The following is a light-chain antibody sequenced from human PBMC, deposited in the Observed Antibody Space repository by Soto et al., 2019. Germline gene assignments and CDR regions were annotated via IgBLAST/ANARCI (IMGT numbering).Light chain of an antibody. V-gene: IGLV1-40*01. CDR1: SSNIGAGYD. CDR3: QSYDSSLSGYV. J-gene: IGLJ1*01. CDR2: GNS. Sequence: HSVLTQPPSVSGAPVQRVTISCTGSSSNIGAGYDVHWYQQLPGTAPKLLIYGNSNRPSGVPDRFSGSKSGTSASLAITGLQAEDEADYYCQSYDSSLSGYVFGTGTKVTVL.